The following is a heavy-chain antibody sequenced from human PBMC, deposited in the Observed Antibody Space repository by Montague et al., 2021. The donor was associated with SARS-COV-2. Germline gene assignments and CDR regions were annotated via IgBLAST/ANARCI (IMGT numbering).Heavy chain of an antibody. J-gene: IGHJ5*02. Sequence: SLRLSCAASGFTFSSYSMNWVRQAPGKGLEWVSSISSSSSYIYYADSVKGRFTISRDNAKNSPYLQMNSLRAEDTAVYYCARSNVDTAMDFNWFDPWGQGTLVTVSS. D-gene: IGHD5-18*01. CDR1: GFTFSSYS. CDR2: ISSSSSYI. CDR3: ARSNVDTAMDFNWFDP. V-gene: IGHV3-21*01.